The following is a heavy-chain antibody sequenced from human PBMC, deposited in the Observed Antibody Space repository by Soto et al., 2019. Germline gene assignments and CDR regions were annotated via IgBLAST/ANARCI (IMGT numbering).Heavy chain of an antibody. V-gene: IGHV3-30*18. D-gene: IGHD2-15*01. Sequence: QVQLVESGGGVVQPGRSLRLSCAATGFTFSSYGMHWVRQAPGKGLEWVAVISYDGSNKYYADSVKGRFTISRDNSKNTLYLQMNSLRAEDTAVYYCAKQDIVVVVAAKVSYFDYWGQGTLVTVSS. CDR3: AKQDIVVVVAAKVSYFDY. CDR2: ISYDGSNK. CDR1: GFTFSSYG. J-gene: IGHJ4*02.